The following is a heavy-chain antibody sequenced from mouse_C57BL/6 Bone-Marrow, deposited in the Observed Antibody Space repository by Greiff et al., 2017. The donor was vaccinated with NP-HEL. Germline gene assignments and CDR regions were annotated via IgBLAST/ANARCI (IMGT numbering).Heavy chain of an antibody. CDR3: ARGRRAMDY. CDR1: GYTFTNYW. CDR2: IYPGGGYT. V-gene: IGHV1-63*01. J-gene: IGHJ4*01. Sequence: QVHVKQSGAELVRPGTSVKMSCKASGYTFTNYWIGWAKQRPGHGLEWIGDIYPGGGYTNYNEKFKGKATLTADKSSSTAYMQFSSLTSEDSAIYYCARGRRAMDYWGQGTSVTVSS.